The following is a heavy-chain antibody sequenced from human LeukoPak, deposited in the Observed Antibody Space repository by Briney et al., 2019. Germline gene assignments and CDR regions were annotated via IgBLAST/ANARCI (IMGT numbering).Heavy chain of an antibody. CDR2: INPNSGGT. Sequence: ASVKVSCKASGYTFTGYYMHWVRQAPGQGLEWMGWINPNSGGTNYAQEFQGRVTMTRDTSISTAYMELSRLRSDDTAVYYCARSPEYSSGWDQNFDYWGQGTLVTVSS. J-gene: IGHJ4*02. D-gene: IGHD6-19*01. CDR1: GYTFTGYY. CDR3: ARSPEYSSGWDQNFDY. V-gene: IGHV1-2*02.